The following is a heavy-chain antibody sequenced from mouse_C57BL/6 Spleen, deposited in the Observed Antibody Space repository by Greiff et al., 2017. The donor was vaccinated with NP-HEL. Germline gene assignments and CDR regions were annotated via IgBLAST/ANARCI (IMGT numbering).Heavy chain of an antibody. J-gene: IGHJ4*01. CDR2: ISDGGSYT. D-gene: IGHD2-4*01. V-gene: IGHV5-4*01. CDR3: ARDSDYGYYAMDY. CDR1: GFTFSSYA. Sequence: EVQWVESGGGLVKPGGSLKLSCAASGFTFSSYAMSWVRQTPEKRLEWVATISDGGSYTYYPDNVKGRFTISRDNAKNNLYLQMSHLKSEDTAMYYCARDSDYGYYAMDYWGQGTSVTVSS.